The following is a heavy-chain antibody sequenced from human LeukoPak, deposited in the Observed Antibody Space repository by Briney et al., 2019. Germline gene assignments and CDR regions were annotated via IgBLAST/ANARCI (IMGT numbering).Heavy chain of an antibody. J-gene: IGHJ4*02. V-gene: IGHV4-59*01. CDR3: ARDLGGIYFDY. CDR1: DASISGYY. CDR2: IHFSGST. Sequence: PSETLSLTCTVSDASISGYYWSWIRHPPGKGLEWIGSIHFSGSTNYNPSLRSRVTISVDASKNQLSLKLSSVTAADTAVYYCARDLGGIYFDYWGQGTLVTVSS. D-gene: IGHD1-26*01.